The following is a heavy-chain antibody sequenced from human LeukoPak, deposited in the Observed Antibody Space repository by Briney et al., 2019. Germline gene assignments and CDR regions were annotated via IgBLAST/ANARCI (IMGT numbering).Heavy chain of an antibody. CDR3: ARVLVRGVPTPYFDY. CDR1: GFTFSSYE. J-gene: IGHJ4*02. CDR2: ISSSGSTI. Sequence: GGSLRLSCAASGFTFSSYEMNWVRQAPGKGLEWVSYISSSGSTIYYADSVKGRFTISRDNAKNSLYLQMNSLRAEDTAVYYCARVLVRGVPTPYFDYWGQGTLVTVSS. V-gene: IGHV3-48*03. D-gene: IGHD3-10*01.